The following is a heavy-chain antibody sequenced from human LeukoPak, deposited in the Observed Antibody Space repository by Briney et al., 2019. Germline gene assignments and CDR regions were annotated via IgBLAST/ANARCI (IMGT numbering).Heavy chain of an antibody. D-gene: IGHD5/OR15-5a*01. CDR1: GFTFSSYG. Sequence: PGGSLRLSCAAPGFTFSSYGMHWVRQAPGKGLEWVAVIWYDGSNKYYADSVKGRFTISRDNSKNTLYLQMNSLRAEDTAVYYCAKGLRYFDLRGRGTLVTVSS. CDR3: AKGLRYFDL. CDR2: IWYDGSNK. J-gene: IGHJ2*01. V-gene: IGHV3-33*06.